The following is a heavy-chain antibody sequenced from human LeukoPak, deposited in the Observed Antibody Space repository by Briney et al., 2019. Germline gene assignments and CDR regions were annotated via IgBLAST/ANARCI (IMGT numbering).Heavy chain of an antibody. CDR1: GFTFSSYW. CDR3: ARDPYGDYSDY. D-gene: IGHD4-17*01. J-gene: IGHJ4*02. V-gene: IGHV3-74*01. Sequence: HPGGSLRLSCAASGFTFSSYWMHWVRHAPGKGLVWVSRINSDGSSTSCADSVKGRFTISRDNAKNTLYLQMNSLRAEDTAVYYCARDPYGDYSDYWGQGTLLTVSS. CDR2: INSDGSST.